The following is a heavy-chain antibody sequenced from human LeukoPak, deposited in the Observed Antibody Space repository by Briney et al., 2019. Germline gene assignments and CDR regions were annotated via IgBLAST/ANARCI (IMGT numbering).Heavy chain of an antibody. D-gene: IGHD6-13*01. CDR3: ATQGSSWYEKWFDP. CDR2: IYTSGST. J-gene: IGHJ5*02. V-gene: IGHV4-4*07. CDR1: GGSISSYY. Sequence: SETLSLTCTVSGGSISSYYWSWIRQPAGKGLEWIGHIYTSGSTNYNPSLKSRVTMSVDTSKNQFSLKLSSVTAADTAVYYCATQGSSWYEKWFDPWGQGTLVTVSS.